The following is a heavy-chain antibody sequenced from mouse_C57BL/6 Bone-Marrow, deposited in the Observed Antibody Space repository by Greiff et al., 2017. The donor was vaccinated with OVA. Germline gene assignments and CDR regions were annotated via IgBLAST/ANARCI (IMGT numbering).Heavy chain of an antibody. CDR1: GYSITSGYY. Sequence: ESGPGLVKPSQSLSLTCSVTGYSITSGYYWNWIRQFPGNKLEWMGYISYDGSNNYNPSLKNRISITRDTSKNQFFLKLNSVTTEDTATYYCARWFPWFAYWGQGTLVTVSA. J-gene: IGHJ3*01. CDR3: ARWFPWFAY. V-gene: IGHV3-6*01. D-gene: IGHD2-2*01. CDR2: ISYDGSN.